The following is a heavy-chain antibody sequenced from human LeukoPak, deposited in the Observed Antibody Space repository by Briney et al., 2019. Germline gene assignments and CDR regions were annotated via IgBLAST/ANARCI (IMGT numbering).Heavy chain of an antibody. CDR3: ASQGSRGWL. CDR1: GFTFSSYW. J-gene: IGHJ4*02. D-gene: IGHD6-19*01. CDR2: IKQDGSEK. Sequence: PGGSLRLSCAAPGFTFSSYWMSWVRQAPGKGLEWVANIKQDGSEKYYVHSVKGRFTISRDNAKNSLYLQMNSLRAEDTAVYYCASQGSRGWLWGQGTLVTVSS. V-gene: IGHV3-7*01.